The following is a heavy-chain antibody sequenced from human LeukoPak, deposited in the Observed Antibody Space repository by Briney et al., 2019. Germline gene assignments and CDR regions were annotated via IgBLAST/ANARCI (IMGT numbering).Heavy chain of an antibody. CDR2: MYNSGST. CDR1: GGSIRHYY. CDR3: ARSTGDDAFDV. V-gene: IGHV4-59*08. J-gene: IGHJ3*01. Sequence: SETLSLTCTVSGGSIRHYYWSWIRQPPGKGLEGLGYMYNSGSTNYTPSLKSRVTIVVDTSKNQFSLKLSSVTAADMAVYYCARSTGDDAFDVWGQGTMVTVSS. D-gene: IGHD7-27*01.